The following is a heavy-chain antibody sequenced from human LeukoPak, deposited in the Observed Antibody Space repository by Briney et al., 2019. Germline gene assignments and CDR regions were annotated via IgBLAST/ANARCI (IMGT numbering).Heavy chain of an antibody. CDR1: GYSFTTYW. J-gene: IGHJ6*04. D-gene: IGHD2-15*01. CDR2: IYPGDSDT. V-gene: IGHV5-51*01. Sequence: GESLKISCKGSGYSFTTYWIAWVRRMPGKGLGWMGIIYPGDSDTRYSPSFQGQVTISADKSISTAFLQWSSLKASDTAMYYCARQQVAYYYYYGMDVWGKGTTVTVSS. CDR3: ARQQVAYYYYYGMDV.